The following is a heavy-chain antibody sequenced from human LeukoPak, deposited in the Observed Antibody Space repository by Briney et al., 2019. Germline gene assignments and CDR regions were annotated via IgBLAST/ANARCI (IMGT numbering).Heavy chain of an antibody. J-gene: IGHJ6*03. CDR3: ARNETTGLQRTPYYHSYVDV. D-gene: IGHD4-11*01. CDR1: GGPITNNAYY. V-gene: IGHV4-39*01. CDR2: IYYSGST. Sequence: SETLSLTCTVSGGPITNNAYYWAWIPQPPEKGLEWIGSIYYSGSTHYNPPLKSRLTISVDTSKNQFSLKLSSVTAADTAVYYCARNETTGLQRTPYYHSYVDVWGKGTTVTVSS.